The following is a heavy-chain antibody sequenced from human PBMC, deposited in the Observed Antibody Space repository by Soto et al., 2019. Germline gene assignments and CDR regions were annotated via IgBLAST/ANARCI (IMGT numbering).Heavy chain of an antibody. CDR2: TNPSSGAT. V-gene: IGHV1-2*02. J-gene: IGHJ6*02. D-gene: IGHD1-7*01. CDR3: ACEAGTTGNYYYGMDV. Sequence: QVQLVQSGAEVKKPGASVKVSCKASGYTFIGHYLHWVRQAPGQGLEWLGWTNPSSGATNFAQKFQGRVTMTRDTSSSTAYLELSRLRSDDTAVYYCACEAGTTGNYYYGMDVWGQGTTVTVSS. CDR1: GYTFIGHY.